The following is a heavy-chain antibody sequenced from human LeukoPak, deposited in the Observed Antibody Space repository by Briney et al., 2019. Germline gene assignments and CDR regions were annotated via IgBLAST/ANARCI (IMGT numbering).Heavy chain of an antibody. CDR2: MNPNSGNT. CDR3: ARDYRIAAAGTRARGWFDP. V-gene: IGHV1-8*03. Sequence: ASVKVSCKASGYTFTSYDINWVRQATGQGLEWMGWMNPNSGNTGYAQKFQGRVTITRNTSISTAYMELSSLRSEDTAVYYCARDYRIAAAGTRARGWFDPWGQGTLVTVSS. J-gene: IGHJ5*02. D-gene: IGHD6-13*01. CDR1: GYTFTSYD.